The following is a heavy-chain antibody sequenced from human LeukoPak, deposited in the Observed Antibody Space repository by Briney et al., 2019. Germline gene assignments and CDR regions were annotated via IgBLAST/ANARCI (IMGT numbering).Heavy chain of an antibody. Sequence: SETLSLTCTVSGDSISSNYYYWSWIRQPPGKGLEWIGEINHSGSTNYNPSLKSRVTISVDTSKNQFSLKLSSVTAADTAVYYCARGPGNYDSSGYYGEWFDPWGQGTLVTVSS. CDR1: GDSISSNYYY. D-gene: IGHD3-22*01. J-gene: IGHJ5*02. V-gene: IGHV4-39*07. CDR2: INHSGST. CDR3: ARGPGNYDSSGYYGEWFDP.